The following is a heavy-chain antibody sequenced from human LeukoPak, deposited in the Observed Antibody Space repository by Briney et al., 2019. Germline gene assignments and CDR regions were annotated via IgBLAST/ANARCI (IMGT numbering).Heavy chain of an antibody. D-gene: IGHD3-3*01. CDR3: ARDYDRYYMDV. V-gene: IGHV3-74*01. J-gene: IGHJ6*03. Sequence: GGSLRLSCAASGFTFRSYWMHWVRQAPGKGLVWFSRINTEGTSTTYADFVKGRFTISRDNAKNTLYLQMNSLRAEDTAVYYCARDYDRYYMDVWAKGPRSPSP. CDR2: INTEGTST. CDR1: GFTFRSYW.